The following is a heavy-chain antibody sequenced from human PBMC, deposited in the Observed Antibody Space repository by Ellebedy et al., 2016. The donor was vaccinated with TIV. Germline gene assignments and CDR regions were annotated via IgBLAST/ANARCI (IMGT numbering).Heavy chain of an antibody. J-gene: IGHJ6*02. CDR3: ARGHCSGSSCLYYYYGMDV. D-gene: IGHD2-15*01. Sequence: GESLKISCAASGFTFSRYWTNWVRQAPGKGLEWVANIRQDGSDKDYVDSVKGRFTISRDNAKNSLYLQMNSLRAEDTAVYYCARGHCSGSSCLYYYYGMDVWGQGTTVTVAS. V-gene: IGHV3-7*03. CDR2: IRQDGSDK. CDR1: GFTFSRYW.